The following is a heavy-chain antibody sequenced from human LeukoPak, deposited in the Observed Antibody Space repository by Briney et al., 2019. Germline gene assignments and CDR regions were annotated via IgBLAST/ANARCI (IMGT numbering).Heavy chain of an antibody. V-gene: IGHV5-51*01. CDR3: ARLEDGSGSYFWFDP. J-gene: IGHJ5*02. D-gene: IGHD3-10*01. Sequence: GESLKISCKGSGYSFTSYWIGWVRQMPGKGLEWMGIIYPGYSDTRSSPSFQGQATISADKSISTAYLQWSSLKASDTAMYYCARLEDGSGSYFWFDPWGQGTLVTVSS. CDR2: IYPGYSDT. CDR1: GYSFTSYW.